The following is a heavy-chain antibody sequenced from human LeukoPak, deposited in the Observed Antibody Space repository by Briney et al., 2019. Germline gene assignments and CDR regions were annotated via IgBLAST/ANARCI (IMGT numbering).Heavy chain of an antibody. D-gene: IGHD6-13*01. CDR2: IYSGGST. V-gene: IGHV3-53*01. Sequence: GGSLRLSCAASGFTVSSNYMSWVRQAPGKGLEWVSVIYSGGSTYYADSVRDRFPISRDNSKNTLYLQMHSLRAEDTAVYYCARRGFTRSRRPILFYYWGQGTLVTVSS. CDR1: GFTVSSNY. CDR3: ARRGFTRSRRPILFYY. J-gene: IGHJ4*02.